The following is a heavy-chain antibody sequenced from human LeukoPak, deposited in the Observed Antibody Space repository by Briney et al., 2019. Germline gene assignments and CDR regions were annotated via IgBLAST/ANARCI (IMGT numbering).Heavy chain of an antibody. CDR2: IDPSDSYT. CDR1: GYSFTSYW. D-gene: IGHD1-26*01. V-gene: IGHV5-10-1*01. Sequence: GESLKISCKGSGYSFTSYWISWVRQMPGKGLEWMGRIDPSDSYTNYSPSFQGHVTISADKFISTAYLQWSSLKASDTAMYYCARHLPYRLGGSYLYYFDYWGQGTLVTVSS. J-gene: IGHJ4*02. CDR3: ARHLPYRLGGSYLYYFDY.